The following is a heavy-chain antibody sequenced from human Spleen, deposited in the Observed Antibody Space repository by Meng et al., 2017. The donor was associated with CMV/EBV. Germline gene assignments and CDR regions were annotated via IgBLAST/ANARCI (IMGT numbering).Heavy chain of an antibody. CDR2: IYYSGST. Sequence: VSSNSAAWNWIRQPPGKGLEWIGYIYYSGSTHYNPSLKSRVTISVDTSKNQFSLKLYSVTAADTAVYYCARTYSSSRYWFDPWGQGTLVTVSS. D-gene: IGHD2-2*01. CDR3: ARTYSSSRYWFDP. CDR1: VSSNSAA. J-gene: IGHJ5*02. V-gene: IGHV4-59*01.